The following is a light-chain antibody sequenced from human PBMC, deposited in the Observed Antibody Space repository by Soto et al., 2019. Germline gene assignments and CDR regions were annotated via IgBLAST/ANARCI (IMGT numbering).Light chain of an antibody. CDR1: QSVSSY. V-gene: IGKV3-11*01. CDR3: QQRSNWPPT. CDR2: EAS. J-gene: IGKJ1*01. Sequence: EIVLTQSPSTLSLSPGERATLSCRASQSVSSYLAWYQQKPGQAPRRLIYEASNTSTGIPARFSGSGSGTDFTLTISSLAPEEFAVYYCQQRSNWPPTFGQGTKVEIK.